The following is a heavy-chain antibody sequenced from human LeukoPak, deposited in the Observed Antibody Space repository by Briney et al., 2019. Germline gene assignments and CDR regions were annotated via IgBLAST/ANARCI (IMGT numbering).Heavy chain of an antibody. D-gene: IGHD3-10*01. CDR3: ARENHITMIRGVIRPHPFDI. V-gene: IGHV4-4*07. J-gene: IGHJ3*02. Sequence: SETLSLTCTVSGGSISSYYWSWIRQPAGKGLEWIRCIYTSGSTNYNPSLKSRVTMSVDTSKNQFSLKLSSVTAADTAVYYCARENHITMIRGVIRPHPFDIWGQGTMVTVSS. CDR1: GGSISSYY. CDR2: IYTSGST.